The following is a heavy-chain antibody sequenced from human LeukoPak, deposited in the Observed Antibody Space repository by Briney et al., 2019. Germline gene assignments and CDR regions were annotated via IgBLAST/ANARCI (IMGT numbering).Heavy chain of an antibody. D-gene: IGHD1-26*01. Sequence: GGSLRLSCAASGFTFSSYAMSWVRQAPGKGLEWVSAISGSGGSTYYADSVKGRFTISRDNSKNTLYLQMNSLTDDDTAVYYCAKKWGVGTTTLDYFDYWGQGTLVTVSS. CDR1: GFTFSSYA. CDR2: ISGSGGST. V-gene: IGHV3-23*01. J-gene: IGHJ4*02. CDR3: AKKWGVGTTTLDYFDY.